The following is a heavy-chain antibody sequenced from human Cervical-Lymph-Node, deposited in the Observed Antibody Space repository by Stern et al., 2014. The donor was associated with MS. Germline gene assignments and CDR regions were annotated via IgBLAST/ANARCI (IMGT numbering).Heavy chain of an antibody. CDR1: GGTFSSYA. CDR2: IIPICGTA. CDR3: AYVDTATWGFDY. D-gene: IGHD5-18*01. V-gene: IGHV1-69*01. J-gene: IGHJ4*02. Sequence: VQLVESGAEVKKPGSSVKVSCKASGGTFSSYAISWVRQAPGQGLEWIGGIIPICGTANYAQKCQGRVTITADESTSTAYMELSSLRSEDTAVYYCAYVDTATWGFDYWGQGTLVTVSS.